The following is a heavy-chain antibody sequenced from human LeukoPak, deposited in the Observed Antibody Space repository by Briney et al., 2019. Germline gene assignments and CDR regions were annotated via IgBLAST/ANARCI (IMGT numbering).Heavy chain of an antibody. CDR3: ARDQLYSGYESYFDY. Sequence: ASVKVSCKASGYSFTNYGISWVRQAPGQGLEWMGWISAYNGHTNYAQKFQGRVTITADESTSTAYMELSSLRSEDTAVYYCARDQLYSGYESYFDYWGQGTLVTVSS. D-gene: IGHD5-12*01. V-gene: IGHV1-18*04. CDR1: GYSFTNYG. CDR2: ISAYNGHT. J-gene: IGHJ4*02.